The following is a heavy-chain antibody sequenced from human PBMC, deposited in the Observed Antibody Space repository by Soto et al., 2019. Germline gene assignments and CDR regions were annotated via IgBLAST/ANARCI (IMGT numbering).Heavy chain of an antibody. Sequence: SETLSLTCTVSGGSISSGDYYWSWIRQPPGKGLEWIGYIYYSGSTNYNPSLKSRVTISVDTSKNQFSLKLSSVTAADTAVYYCARASRAYYYDSSGYYNWFDPWGQGTLVTVSS. CDR1: GGSISSGDYY. J-gene: IGHJ5*02. D-gene: IGHD3-22*01. V-gene: IGHV4-61*08. CDR2: IYYSGST. CDR3: ARASRAYYYDSSGYYNWFDP.